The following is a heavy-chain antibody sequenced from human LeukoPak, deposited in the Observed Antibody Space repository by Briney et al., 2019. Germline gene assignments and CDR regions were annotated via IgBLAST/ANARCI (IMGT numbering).Heavy chain of an antibody. CDR2: INTNSGGT. D-gene: IGHD3-22*01. V-gene: IGHV1-2*04. CDR1: GYTFTSYG. CDR3: ARDCPLYYYDSSGPRTPYYYYGMDV. Sequence: ASVKVSCKASGYTFTSYGISWVRQAPGQGLEWMGWINTNSGGTNYAQKFQGWVTMTRDTSINTAYMELSRLRSDDTAVYYCARDCPLYYYDSSGPRTPYYYYGMDVWGQGTTVTVSS. J-gene: IGHJ6*02.